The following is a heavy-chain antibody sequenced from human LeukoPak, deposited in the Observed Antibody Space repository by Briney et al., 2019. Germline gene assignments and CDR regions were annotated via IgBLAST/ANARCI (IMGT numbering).Heavy chain of an antibody. V-gene: IGHV3-53*01. CDR2: IYSGGST. D-gene: IGHD3-3*01. CDR3: ARGSSNYDFWSGYYPAPFYYYYYGMDV. Sequence: GGSLRLSCAASGFTVSSNYMSWVRQAPGKGLEWVPVIYSGGSTYYADSVKGRFTVSRDNSKNTLYLQMNSLRAEDTAVYYCARGSSNYDFWSGYYPAPFYYYYYGMDVWGQGTTVTVSS. CDR1: GFTVSSNY. J-gene: IGHJ6*02.